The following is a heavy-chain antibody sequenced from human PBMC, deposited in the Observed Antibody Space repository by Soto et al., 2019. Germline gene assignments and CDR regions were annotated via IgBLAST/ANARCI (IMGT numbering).Heavy chain of an antibody. V-gene: IGHV1-18*01. J-gene: IGHJ5*02. CDR1: GYSFTNYG. Sequence: ASVKVSCKASGYSFTNYGISWVRQAPGQGLEWMGWISTDGGNTNYAQKLQGRVTMTTDTSTSTAYMELRSLRSDDTAVYYCARDWYCGGGRCHGCFDPWGQGTLVTGSS. D-gene: IGHD2-15*01. CDR3: ARDWYCGGGRCHGCFDP. CDR2: ISTDGGNT.